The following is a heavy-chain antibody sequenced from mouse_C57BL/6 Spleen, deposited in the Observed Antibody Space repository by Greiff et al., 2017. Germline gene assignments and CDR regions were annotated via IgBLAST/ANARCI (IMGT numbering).Heavy chain of an antibody. Sequence: DVKLQESGPELVKPGASVKMSCKASGYTFTDYNMHWVKQSHGKSLEWIGYINPNNGGTSYNQKFKGKATLTVNKSSSTAYMELRSLTSEESAVYYCARENDYDDAMGYWGQGTSVTVSS. CDR2: INPNNGGT. D-gene: IGHD2-4*01. J-gene: IGHJ4*01. V-gene: IGHV1-22*01. CDR3: ARENDYDDAMGY. CDR1: GYTFTDYN.